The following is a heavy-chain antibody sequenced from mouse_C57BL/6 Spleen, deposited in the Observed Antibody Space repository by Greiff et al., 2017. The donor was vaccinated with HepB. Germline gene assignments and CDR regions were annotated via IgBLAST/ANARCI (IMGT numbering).Heavy chain of an antibody. CDR2: IDPANGNT. V-gene: IGHV14-3*01. CDR1: GFNIKNPY. Sequence: EVQLQESVAELVRPGASVKLSCTASGFNIKNPYMHWVKQRPEQGLEWIGRIDPANGNTKYAPKFQGKATITADTSSNTAYLQLSSLTSEDTAIYYCARELLDYYAMDYWGQGTSVTVSS. J-gene: IGHJ4*01. D-gene: IGHD2-12*01. CDR3: ARELLDYYAMDY.